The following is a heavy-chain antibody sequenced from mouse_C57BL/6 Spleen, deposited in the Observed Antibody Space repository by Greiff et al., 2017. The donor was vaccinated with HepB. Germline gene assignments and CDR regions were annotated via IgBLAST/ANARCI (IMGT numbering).Heavy chain of an antibody. CDR3: ARETAQGRGY. D-gene: IGHD3-2*02. J-gene: IGHJ2*01. V-gene: IGHV3-6*01. Sequence: EVQLQQSGPGLVKPSQSLSLTCSVTGYSITSGYYWNWIRQFPGNKLEWMGYISYDGSNNYNPSLKNRISITRDTSKNQFFLKLNSVSTEDTATYNSARETAQGRGYWGQGTTLAVSS. CDR2: ISYDGSN. CDR1: GYSITSGYY.